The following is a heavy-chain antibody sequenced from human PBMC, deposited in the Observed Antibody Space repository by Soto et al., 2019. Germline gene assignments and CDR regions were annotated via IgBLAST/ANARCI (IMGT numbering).Heavy chain of an antibody. CDR2: IYYSGST. D-gene: IGHD2-15*01. Sequence: QVQLQESGPGLVKPSETLSLTCTVSGGSISSYYWSWIRQPPGKGLEWIGYIYYSGSTNYNPSLKNRATVAVDTSQSQFSLKLSSVTDADTAVYYCARVKGRRINCSGGSYYSTYYYGMDVWVQGTTVTVSS. CDR1: GGSISSYY. CDR3: ARVKGRRINCSGGSYYSTYYYGMDV. V-gene: IGHV4-59*01. J-gene: IGHJ6*02.